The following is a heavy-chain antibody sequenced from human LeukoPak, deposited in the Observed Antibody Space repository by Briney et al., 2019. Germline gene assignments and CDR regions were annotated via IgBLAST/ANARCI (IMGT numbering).Heavy chain of an antibody. CDR2: IYYSGST. J-gene: IGHJ2*01. V-gene: IGHV4-59*01. CDR1: GGSISSYY. CDR3: ARNRGFHYDILTPEYFDL. Sequence: SETLSLTCTVSGGSISSYYWSWIRQPPGKGLEWIGYIYYSGSTNYNPPLKSRVTISVDTSKNQFPLKLSSVTAADTAVYYCARNRGFHYDILTPEYFDLWGRGTLVTVSS. D-gene: IGHD3-9*01.